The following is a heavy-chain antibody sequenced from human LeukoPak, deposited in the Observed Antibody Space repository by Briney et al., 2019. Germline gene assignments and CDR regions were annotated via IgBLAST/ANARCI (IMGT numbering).Heavy chain of an antibody. CDR3: ARDHNYAFFN. J-gene: IGHJ4*02. D-gene: IGHD1-1*01. Sequence: GGSLRLSCTASGFPFIEYSMNWVRQAPGKGLEWISYIGIDSGKTKYADSVRGRFTISADKAKNSLYLQMNSPRVEDTAVYYCARDHNYAFFNWGQGNLVSVAS. V-gene: IGHV3-48*01. CDR2: IGIDSGKT. CDR1: GFPFIEYS.